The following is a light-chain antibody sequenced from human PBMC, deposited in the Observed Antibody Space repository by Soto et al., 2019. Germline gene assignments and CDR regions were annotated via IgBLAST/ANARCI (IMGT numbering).Light chain of an antibody. J-gene: IGKJ1*01. CDR2: AAS. CDR1: QGISNY. CDR3: QKYNSAPWT. Sequence: DIQMTQSPSSLSASVGDRVTVTCRASQGISNYLAWYQQKPGKVPKLLIYAASTLQSGVPSRFSGSGSGTDFTLTISSPPPEDVATYYCQKYNSAPWTFGQGTKVEIK. V-gene: IGKV1-27*01.